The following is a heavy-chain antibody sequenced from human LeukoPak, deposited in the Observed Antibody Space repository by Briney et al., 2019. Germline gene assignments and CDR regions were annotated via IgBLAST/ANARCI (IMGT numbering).Heavy chain of an antibody. Sequence: NPSETLSLTCTVSGGSISSYYWSWIRQPPGKGLEWIGYIYYSGSTNYNPSLKSRVTISVDTSKNQFSLKLSSVTAADTAVYYCARGLWFGGHNNWFDPWGQGTLVTVSS. D-gene: IGHD3-10*01. J-gene: IGHJ5*02. CDR1: GGSISSYY. V-gene: IGHV4-59*01. CDR2: IYYSGST. CDR3: ARGLWFGGHNNWFDP.